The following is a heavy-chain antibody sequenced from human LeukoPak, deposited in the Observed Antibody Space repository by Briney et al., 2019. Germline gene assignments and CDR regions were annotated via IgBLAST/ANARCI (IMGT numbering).Heavy chain of an antibody. CDR3: AKGAGYSSSWAFDY. D-gene: IGHD6-13*01. Sequence: GGSLRLSCAASGFTFDDYAMHWVRQAPGKGLEWASGISWNSGSIGYADSVKGRFTISRDNAKNSLYLQMNSLRAEDMALYYCAKGAGYSSSWAFDYWGQGTLVTVSS. V-gene: IGHV3-9*03. CDR2: ISWNSGSI. CDR1: GFTFDDYA. J-gene: IGHJ4*02.